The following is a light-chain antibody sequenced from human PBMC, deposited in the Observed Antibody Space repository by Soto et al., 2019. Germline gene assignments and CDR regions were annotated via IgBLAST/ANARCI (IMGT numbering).Light chain of an antibody. J-gene: IGKJ1*01. Sequence: DIQMTQSPSTLSASVGDRVTITCRASQSISSWLAWYQQKPGKAPKLLIYKASSLESGVPSRFSCSGSGTEFTLTISSLQPDDFSTYYCQQYNSYWTFGQGTKVEIE. CDR2: KAS. CDR1: QSISSW. CDR3: QQYNSYWT. V-gene: IGKV1-5*03.